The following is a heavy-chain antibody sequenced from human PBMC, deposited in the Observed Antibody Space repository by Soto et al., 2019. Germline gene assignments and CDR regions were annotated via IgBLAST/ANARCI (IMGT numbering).Heavy chain of an antibody. V-gene: IGHV3-33*01. CDR2: IWYDGSNK. J-gene: IGHJ4*02. CDR3: ARASYGSGSYSFDY. CDR1: GFTFSSYG. Sequence: PGGSLRLSCAASGFTFSSYGMHWVRQAPGKGLEWVAVIWYDGSNKYYADSVKGRFTISRDNSKNTLYLQMNSLRAEDTAVYYCARASYGSGSYSFDYWGQGTLVTVSS. D-gene: IGHD3-10*01.